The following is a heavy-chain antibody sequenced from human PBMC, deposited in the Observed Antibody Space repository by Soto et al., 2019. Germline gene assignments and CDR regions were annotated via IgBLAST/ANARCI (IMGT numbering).Heavy chain of an antibody. D-gene: IGHD3-16*02. CDR1: GYTFTSYD. CDR3: AGGRGDYVWVSYRYTWFDH. V-gene: IGHV1-8*01. Sequence: ASVKVSCKASGYTFTSYDINWVRQATGQGLEWMGWMNPNSGNTGYAQKFQGRVTMTRNTSISTAYMELSSLRYEDTAVYYGAGGRGDYVWVSYRYTWFDHWGQGTLVTVSS. CDR2: MNPNSGNT. J-gene: IGHJ5*02.